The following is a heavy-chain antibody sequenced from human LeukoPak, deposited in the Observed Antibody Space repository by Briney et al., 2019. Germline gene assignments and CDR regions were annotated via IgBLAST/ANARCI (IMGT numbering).Heavy chain of an antibody. D-gene: IGHD3-9*01. CDR2: MNPNSGNT. J-gene: IGHJ3*02. Sequence: ASVKVSCKXSGYTFTSYDINWVRQATGQGLEWMGWMNPNSGNTGYAPKFQGRVTMTRNTSISTAYMELSSLRSEDTAVYYCARSPMRRDILTGPAFDIWGQGTMVTVSS. V-gene: IGHV1-8*01. CDR1: GYTFTSYD. CDR3: ARSPMRRDILTGPAFDI.